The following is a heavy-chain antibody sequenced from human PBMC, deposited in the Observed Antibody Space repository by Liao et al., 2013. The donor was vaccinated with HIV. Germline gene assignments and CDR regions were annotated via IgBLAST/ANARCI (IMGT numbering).Heavy chain of an antibody. J-gene: IGHJ6*03. CDR1: GGSFSGYY. CDR2: VNHVGST. Sequence: QVQLQQWGAGLLKPSETLSLTCAVYGGSFSGYYWSWIRQPPREGAWSGLGKVNHVGSTNYNPSLKSRVTISVDTSKNQFSLKLSSVTAADTAVYYCATWFGALTTNYYYMDVWGNGTTVTVSS. V-gene: IGHV4-34*01. CDR3: ATWFGALTTNYYYMDV. D-gene: IGHD3-10*01.